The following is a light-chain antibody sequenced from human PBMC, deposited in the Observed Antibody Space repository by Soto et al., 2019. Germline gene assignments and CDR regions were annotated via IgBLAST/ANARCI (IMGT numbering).Light chain of an antibody. CDR2: EGS. Sequence: QSALTQPASVSGSPGQSITISCTGTSSDVGSYNLVSWYQQHPGKAPKLMIYEGSKRPSGVSKRFSGSKSGNTASLTISGLQADDAADYSCCSYAGSSTYVFGTGTKLTVL. CDR1: SSDVGSYNL. CDR3: CSYAGSSTYV. V-gene: IGLV2-23*01. J-gene: IGLJ1*01.